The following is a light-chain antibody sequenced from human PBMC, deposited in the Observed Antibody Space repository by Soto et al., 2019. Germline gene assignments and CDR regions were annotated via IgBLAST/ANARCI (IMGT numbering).Light chain of an antibody. V-gene: IGKV3-20*01. Sequence: EIVMTQSPATLSVSPGDRATLSFRASQSVRTTYLAWYQQKPGQAPRLLIYNASNRTTGIPDRFSGSGSGTGFTLTIDRLEPADFAVYFCQQYSSSQGWTFGQGTKVDI. J-gene: IGKJ1*01. CDR2: NAS. CDR1: QSVRTTY. CDR3: QQYSSSQGWT.